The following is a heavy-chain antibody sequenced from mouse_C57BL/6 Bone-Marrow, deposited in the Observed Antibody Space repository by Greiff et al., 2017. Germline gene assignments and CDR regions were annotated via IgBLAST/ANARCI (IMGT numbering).Heavy chain of an antibody. V-gene: IGHV1-55*01. J-gene: IGHJ2*01. CDR3: ATPIYYYGSSDY. CDR1: GYTFTSYW. Sequence: QVQLQQSGAELVKPGASVKMSCKASGYTFTSYWITWVKQRPGQGLEWIGDIYPGSGSTNYNEKFKSKATLTVDTSSSTAYMQLSSLTSEDSAVYYCATPIYYYGSSDYWGQGTTLTVSS. CDR2: IYPGSGST. D-gene: IGHD1-1*01.